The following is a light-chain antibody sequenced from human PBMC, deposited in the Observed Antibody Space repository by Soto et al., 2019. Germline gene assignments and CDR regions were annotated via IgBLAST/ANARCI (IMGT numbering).Light chain of an antibody. CDR3: QQYNSYWT. J-gene: IGKJ1*01. CDR2: KAS. V-gene: IGKV1-5*03. Sequence: DLQMTQSPSTLSASVGDRVTITCRASQSISTWLAWYQQKPGKAPKLLIYKASSLESGVPSRFRGSGCATEFTRISSNQQPDDFATYYFQQYNSYWTFGQGTKLEIK. CDR1: QSISTW.